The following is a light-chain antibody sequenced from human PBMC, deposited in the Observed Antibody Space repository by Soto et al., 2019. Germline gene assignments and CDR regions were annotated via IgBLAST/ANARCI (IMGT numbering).Light chain of an antibody. CDR2: AVS. V-gene: IGLV2-11*01. CDR1: SSDIGAYNA. CDR3: CSYAGSSTWV. Sequence: QSALTQPRSVSGSPGQSVTISCTGTSSDIGAYNAVAWYQQHPDKAPKLIIFAVSKRPSGVPDRFSGSKSGNTASLTISGLQAEDEADYYCCSYAGSSTWVFGGGTKVTVL. J-gene: IGLJ3*02.